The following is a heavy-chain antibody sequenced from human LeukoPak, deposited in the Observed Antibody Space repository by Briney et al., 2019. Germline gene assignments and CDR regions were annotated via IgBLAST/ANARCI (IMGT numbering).Heavy chain of an antibody. D-gene: IGHD1-1*01. CDR1: GFTVSSNH. V-gene: IGHV3-53*01. J-gene: IGHJ4*02. Sequence: PGGSLRLSCAASGFTVSSNHMSWVRQAPGKGLEGGSVIYSGGSTDYSDSVKGRFTIFRDNSKNTLYLQMNSLRAEDTAVYHCARGPAGYNWGQGTLVTVSS. CDR2: IYSGGST. CDR3: ARGPAGYN.